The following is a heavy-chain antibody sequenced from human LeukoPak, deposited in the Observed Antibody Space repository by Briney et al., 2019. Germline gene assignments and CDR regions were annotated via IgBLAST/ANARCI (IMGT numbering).Heavy chain of an antibody. Sequence: SETLSLTCAVSGGSFSGYYWSWIRQPPGKGLEWIGEINHSESTNYNPSLKSRVTISVDKSKNQFSLKLRSVTAADTAVYYCALAQWLVNDAFDIWGQGTMVTVSS. D-gene: IGHD6-19*01. CDR3: ALAQWLVNDAFDI. CDR1: GGSFSGYY. J-gene: IGHJ3*02. CDR2: INHSEST. V-gene: IGHV4-34*01.